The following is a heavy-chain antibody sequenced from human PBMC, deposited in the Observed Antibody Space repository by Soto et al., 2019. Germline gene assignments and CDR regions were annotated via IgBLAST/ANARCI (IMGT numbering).Heavy chain of an antibody. CDR3: ARDHRGTGEWEILRDYYYYGMDV. CDR1: GYTFTSYG. D-gene: IGHD1-26*01. CDR2: ISAYNGNT. V-gene: IGHV1-18*04. Sequence: QVQLVQSGAEVKKPGASVKVSCKASGYTFTSYGISWVRQAPGQGLEWMGWISAYNGNTNYAQKLQGRVTMTTDTSTITAYMELRSLRSDDTAVYYCARDHRGTGEWEILRDYYYYGMDVWGQGTTVTVSS. J-gene: IGHJ6*02.